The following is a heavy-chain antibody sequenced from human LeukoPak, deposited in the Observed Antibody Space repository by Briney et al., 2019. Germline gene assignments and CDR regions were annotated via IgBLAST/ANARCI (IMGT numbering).Heavy chain of an antibody. D-gene: IGHD4-17*01. CDR3: ARAYGDYDLCAFDI. V-gene: IGHV4-34*01. CDR1: GGSFSGYY. CDR2: INHSGST. Sequence: SETLSLTCAVYGGSFSGYYWSWIRQPPGKGLEWIGEINHSGSTNYNPSLKSRVTISVDTSKNQFSLKLSSVTAADTAVYYCARAYGDYDLCAFDIWGQGTMVTVSS. J-gene: IGHJ3*02.